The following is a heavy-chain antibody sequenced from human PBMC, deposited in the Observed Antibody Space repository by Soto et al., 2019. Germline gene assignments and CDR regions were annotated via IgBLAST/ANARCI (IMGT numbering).Heavy chain of an antibody. V-gene: IGHV1-3*05. CDR2: INAGNGNT. Sequence: QVQLVQSGAEEKKPGASVKVSCKASGYTFTSYAMHWVRQAPGQRLEWMGWINAGNGNTKYSQKFQGRDTITRDTSGSPAYMELSRLRAEDTAVYYCARDLRDGSSGYYYYYGMDVWGQRTTVTVSS. J-gene: IGHJ6*02. CDR1: GYTFTSYA. CDR3: ARDLRDGSSGYYYYYGMDV. D-gene: IGHD6-13*01.